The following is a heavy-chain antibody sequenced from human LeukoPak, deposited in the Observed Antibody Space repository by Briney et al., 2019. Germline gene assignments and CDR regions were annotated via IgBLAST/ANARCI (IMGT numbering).Heavy chain of an antibody. V-gene: IGHV3-30*04. J-gene: IGHJ4*02. Sequence: PGRSLRLSCAASGFTLSSYAMHWVRQAPGKGLEWVAVISYDGSNKYYADSVKGRFTISRDNSKNTLYLQMNSLRAEDTAVYYCARYSSSPGRAHYFDYWGQGTLVTASS. CDR1: GFTLSSYA. D-gene: IGHD6-13*01. CDR2: ISYDGSNK. CDR3: ARYSSSPGRAHYFDY.